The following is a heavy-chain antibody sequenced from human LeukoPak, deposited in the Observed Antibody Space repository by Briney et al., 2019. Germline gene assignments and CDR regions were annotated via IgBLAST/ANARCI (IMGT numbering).Heavy chain of an antibody. V-gene: IGHV1-69*13. Sequence: SVKVSCKASGGIFSSYAISWVRQAPGQGLEWMGGIIPIFGTANYAQKFQGRVTITADESPSTTYMELSSLRSEDTAVYYCARDSGTGFNFDYWGQGTLVTVSS. J-gene: IGHJ4*02. CDR2: IIPIFGTA. CDR3: ARDSGTGFNFDY. D-gene: IGHD2-8*02. CDR1: GGIFSSYA.